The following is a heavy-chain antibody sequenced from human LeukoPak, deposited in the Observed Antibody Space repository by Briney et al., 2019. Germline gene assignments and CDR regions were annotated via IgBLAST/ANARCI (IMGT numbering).Heavy chain of an antibody. CDR3: ARQAAYCSGGRCYGDY. V-gene: IGHV5-51*01. J-gene: IGHJ4*02. CDR1: GYSFTSYW. CDR2: IYPGDSDT. Sequence: PGESLKISCKGSGYSFTSYWIGWVRQMPGKGLEWMGIIYPGDSDTRYSPSFQGQVTISADKSISTAYLQWSSLKASDTAMYYCARQAAYCSGGRCYGDYWGQGTLVTVSS. D-gene: IGHD2-15*01.